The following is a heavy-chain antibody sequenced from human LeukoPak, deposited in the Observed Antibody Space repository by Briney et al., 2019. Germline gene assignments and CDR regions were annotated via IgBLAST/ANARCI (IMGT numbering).Heavy chain of an antibody. Sequence: SETLSLTCTVSGGSVSSGNYCWSWIRQPPGKGLEWIGYIYYSGSTNYNPSLKSRVTISVDTSKNQFSLKLSSATAADTAVYHCARAYAFDIWGQGTMVTVSS. CDR2: IYYSGST. CDR1: GGSVSSGNYC. J-gene: IGHJ3*02. CDR3: ARAYAFDI. V-gene: IGHV4-61*01.